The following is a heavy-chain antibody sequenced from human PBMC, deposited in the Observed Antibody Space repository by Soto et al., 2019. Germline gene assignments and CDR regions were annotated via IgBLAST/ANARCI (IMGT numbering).Heavy chain of an antibody. CDR2: TYYRSKWYN. V-gene: IGHV6-1*01. J-gene: IGHJ4*02. Sequence: SQTISLTCPISGDSVSSNSAAWNWIRQSPSRGLEWLGRTYYRSKWYNDYAVSVKRRITINPDTSKNQFSLQLNSVTPEDTAVYYCAREGIAAAGTNFDYWGQGTLVTVSS. D-gene: IGHD6-13*01. CDR3: AREGIAAAGTNFDY. CDR1: GDSVSSNSAA.